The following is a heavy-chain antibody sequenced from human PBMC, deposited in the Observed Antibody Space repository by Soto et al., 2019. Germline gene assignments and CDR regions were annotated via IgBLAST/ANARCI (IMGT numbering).Heavy chain of an antibody. Sequence: GGSLRLSCAASGFTFSSYAMSWVRQAPGKGLEWVSAISGSGGSTYYADSVKGRFTISRDNSKNTLYLQMNSLRAEDTAVYYCARAYCSGGSCLNNIDFDYWGQGTLVTVSS. CDR1: GFTFSSYA. V-gene: IGHV3-23*01. CDR2: ISGSGGST. D-gene: IGHD2-15*01. CDR3: ARAYCSGGSCLNNIDFDY. J-gene: IGHJ4*02.